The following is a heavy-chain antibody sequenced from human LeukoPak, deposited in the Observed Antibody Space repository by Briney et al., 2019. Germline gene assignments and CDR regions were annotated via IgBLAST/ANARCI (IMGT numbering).Heavy chain of an antibody. CDR3: ARVPPSVGSYTD. Sequence: SGTLSLTFAVSGDSISISNWWSWVRQPPGKGLEGIGEIYHRGSTNYNPSLKSRVTISVAKSKNQFSLKLTSVTAADTAVYYCARVPPSVGSYTDWGQGTLVTVSS. V-gene: IGHV4-4*02. J-gene: IGHJ4*02. CDR2: IYHRGST. CDR1: GDSISISNW. D-gene: IGHD1-26*01.